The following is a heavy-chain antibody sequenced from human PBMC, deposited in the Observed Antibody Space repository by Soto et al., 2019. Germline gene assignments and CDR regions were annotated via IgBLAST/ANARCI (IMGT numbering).Heavy chain of an antibody. CDR2: ISLDGTKK. Sequence: PWRSLRLSCAASGFTFNIYALHWVRQAPGKGLEWVAVISLDGTKKYYSDPVKGRFTISRDNLKNTLYLQMNNLRVEDAALYFCAREDDYGYRYINYGLDVWGQGTTVTVSS. CDR1: GFTFNIYA. J-gene: IGHJ6*02. V-gene: IGHV3-30-3*01. D-gene: IGHD4-17*01. CDR3: AREDDYGYRYINYGLDV.